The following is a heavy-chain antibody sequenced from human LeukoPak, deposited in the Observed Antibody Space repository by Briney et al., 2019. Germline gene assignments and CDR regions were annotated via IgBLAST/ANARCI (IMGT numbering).Heavy chain of an antibody. J-gene: IGHJ4*02. CDR1: GGSTSSSSYY. CDR3: ARGGRSIAAAAPDY. CDR2: IYYSGST. D-gene: IGHD6-13*01. V-gene: IGHV4-39*07. Sequence: SETLSLTCTVAGGSTSSSSYYWGWIRQPPGKGLEWIGSIYYSGSTYYNPSLKSRVTISVDTSKNQFSLKLSSVTAADTAVYYCARGGRSIAAAAPDYWGQGTLVTVSS.